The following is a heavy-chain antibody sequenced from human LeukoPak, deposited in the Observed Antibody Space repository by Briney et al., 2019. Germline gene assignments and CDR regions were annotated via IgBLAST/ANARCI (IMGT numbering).Heavy chain of an antibody. CDR2: ISYDGSNK. Sequence: QPGRSLRLSCAASGFTFSSYAMHWVRQAPGKGLEWVAVISYDGSNKYYADSVKGRFTISRDNSKNTLYLQMNSLRAEDTAVYYCARASRSGSPPQWGQGTLVTVSS. V-gene: IGHV3-30*04. J-gene: IGHJ4*02. D-gene: IGHD2-15*01. CDR1: GFTFSSYA. CDR3: ARASRSGSPPQ.